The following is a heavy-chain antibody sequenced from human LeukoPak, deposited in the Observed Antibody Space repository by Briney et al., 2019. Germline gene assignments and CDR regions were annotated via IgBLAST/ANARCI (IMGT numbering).Heavy chain of an antibody. J-gene: IGHJ5*02. Sequence: AGGSLRLSCAASGFTFSSYWMSWVRQAPGKGLEWVANIKQDGSEKYYVDSVKGRFTISRDNAKNSLYLQMNSLSTEDTAVYYCAGVVATITLRANNWFDPWGQGTLVTVSS. CDR1: GFTFSSYW. CDR3: AGVVATITLRANNWFDP. D-gene: IGHD5-12*01. V-gene: IGHV3-7*04. CDR2: IKQDGSEK.